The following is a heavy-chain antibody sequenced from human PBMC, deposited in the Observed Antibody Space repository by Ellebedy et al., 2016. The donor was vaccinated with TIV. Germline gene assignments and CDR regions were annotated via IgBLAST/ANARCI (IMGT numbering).Heavy chain of an antibody. CDR3: ARGGVPGAFDY. V-gene: IGHV4-38-2*02. CDR1: GYSISSGYY. J-gene: IGHJ4*02. Sequence: MPGGSLRLSCTVSGYSISSGYYWGWFRQPPGKGLEWIGSIHHSGSTYYNPSLKSRVAISVDTSKRQFSLKLSSVTAADTAVYYCARGGVPGAFDYWGQGTLVTVSS. CDR2: IHHSGST. D-gene: IGHD2-2*01.